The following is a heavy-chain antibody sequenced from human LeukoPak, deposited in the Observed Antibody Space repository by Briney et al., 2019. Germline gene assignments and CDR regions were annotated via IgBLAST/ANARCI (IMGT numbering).Heavy chain of an antibody. D-gene: IGHD5-18*01. Sequence: SETLSLTCTVSGASISSYYWSWIRQPPGKGLEWIRHIYYRGSTNYNPSLKSRVTISVDTSKNQFSLKLSSVIAADTAVYYCARLRWIQLWFFDYWGQGKLVTVSS. CDR2: IYYRGST. CDR1: GASISSYY. J-gene: IGHJ4*02. CDR3: ARLRWIQLWFFDY. V-gene: IGHV4-59*08.